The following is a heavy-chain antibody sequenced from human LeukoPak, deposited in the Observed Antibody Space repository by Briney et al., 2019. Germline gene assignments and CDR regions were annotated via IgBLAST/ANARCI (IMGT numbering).Heavy chain of an antibody. V-gene: IGHV3-23*01. Sequence: TGGSLRLSCVASGFTFNNYAMSWVRQAPGRGLEWASSTAGSGISKDYADSVKGRFTISRDNSKNTLYLQMNSLRAEDTAVYYCARDLIIAGGQTIDYWGQGTLVTVSS. D-gene: IGHD6-13*01. J-gene: IGHJ4*02. CDR3: ARDLIIAGGQTIDY. CDR2: TAGSGISK. CDR1: GFTFNNYA.